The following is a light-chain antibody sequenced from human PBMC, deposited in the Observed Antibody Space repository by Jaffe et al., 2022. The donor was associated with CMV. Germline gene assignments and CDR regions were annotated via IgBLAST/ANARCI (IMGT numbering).Light chain of an antibody. V-gene: IGKV1-8*01. Sequence: AIRMTQSPSSFSASTGDRVTITCRASQGISSYLAWYQQKPGKAPKLLIYAASTLQSGVPSRFSGSGSGTDFTLTISCLQSEDFATYYCQQYYSYRWTFGQGTKLEIK. CDR3: QQYYSYRWT. CDR1: QGISSY. J-gene: IGKJ2*02. CDR2: AAS.